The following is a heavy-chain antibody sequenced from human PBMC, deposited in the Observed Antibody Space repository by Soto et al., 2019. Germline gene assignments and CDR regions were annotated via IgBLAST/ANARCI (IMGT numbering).Heavy chain of an antibody. CDR2: ISAIGTDT. V-gene: IGHV3-23*04. CDR1: GFTLITSA. J-gene: IGHJ3*01. D-gene: IGHD1-1*01. CDR3: ATIGPYAPRWNF. Sequence: EVEVVESGGDLVQPGGSLRLSCVVSGFTLITSAMSWVRQAPGKGLECVSSISAIGTDTFYADSVKGRFSISRDNSKNSVFLQMNGLRAEDTAVYYCATIGPYAPRWNFWGQGTEVTVSS.